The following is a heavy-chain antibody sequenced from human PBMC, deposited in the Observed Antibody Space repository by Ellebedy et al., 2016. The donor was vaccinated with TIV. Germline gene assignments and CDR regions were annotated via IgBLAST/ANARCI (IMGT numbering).Heavy chain of an antibody. CDR1: GFTFSSYA. CDR3: ARGVALQPLKYFDS. D-gene: IGHD5-12*01. J-gene: IGHJ4*02. CDR2: VNDSGST. Sequence: GSLRLXXAASGFTFSSYAMSWVRQAPGKGLEWIGEVNDSGSTNYNPSLKSRVTVSADTSKNQFSLNLNSLTAADTAVYYCARGVALQPLKYFDSWGQGTLVTVSS. V-gene: IGHV4-34*01.